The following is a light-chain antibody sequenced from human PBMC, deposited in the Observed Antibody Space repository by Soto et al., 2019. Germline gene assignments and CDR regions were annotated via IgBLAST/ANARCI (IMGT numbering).Light chain of an antibody. CDR2: GAS. V-gene: IGKV3-20*01. J-gene: IGKJ2*01. CDR3: QQYGSSPT. Sequence: EIVLTQSPGTLSLSPGERATLSCRASQSVSSSYLAWYQQKPGQAPRLLIYGASSRATGIPDRFSGSGSGTDFTLTISRLEPEDFAVYSCQQYGSSPTFGKGTKLEIK. CDR1: QSVSSSY.